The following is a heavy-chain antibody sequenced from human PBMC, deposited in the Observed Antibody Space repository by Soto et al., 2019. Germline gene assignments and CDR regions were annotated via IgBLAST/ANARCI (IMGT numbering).Heavy chain of an antibody. J-gene: IGHJ5*02. CDR3: AHSLLTVLHNWFDP. CDR1: GFSLSTSGVG. CDR2: IYWDDDK. Sequence: QITLKESGPTLVKPTQTLTLTCTFSGFSLSTSGVGVGWIHQPQGKALEWLALIYWDDDKRYSPSLKGRLTITKDTSKNQVVLTVTNMDPVDTATYYCAHSLLTVLHNWFDPWGQGTLVTVSS. V-gene: IGHV2-5*02. D-gene: IGHD4-4*01.